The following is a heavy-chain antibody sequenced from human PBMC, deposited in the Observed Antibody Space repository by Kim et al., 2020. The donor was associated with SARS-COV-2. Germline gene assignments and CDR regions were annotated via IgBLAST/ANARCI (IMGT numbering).Heavy chain of an antibody. D-gene: IGHD6-19*01. CDR1: GFTFSDYH. CDR3: AKGGAATIAVAGQDDY. Sequence: GGSLRLSCAASGFTFSDYHMSWIRQAPGKGLEWVSYISSGGTTTYYADSVKGRFTISRDNAKNSLYLQMNSLRAEDTALYYCAKGGAATIAVAGQDDYWGQGTLVTVSS. J-gene: IGHJ4*02. CDR2: ISSGGTTT. V-gene: IGHV3-11*01.